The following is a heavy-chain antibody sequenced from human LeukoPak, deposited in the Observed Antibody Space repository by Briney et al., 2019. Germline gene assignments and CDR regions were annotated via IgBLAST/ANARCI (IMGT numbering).Heavy chain of an antibody. V-gene: IGHV3-21*01. CDR1: GFTFSSYS. J-gene: IGHJ4*02. CDR2: ISSSSSYI. CDR3: ARDPGNYYDSSGYFSSFDY. D-gene: IGHD3-22*01. Sequence: PGGSLRLSCAASGFTFSSYSMNWVRQAPGKGLEWVSSISSSSSYIYYADSVKGRFTISRDNAKNSLYLQMSSLRAEDTAVYYCARDPGNYYDSSGYFSSFDYWGQGTLVTVSS.